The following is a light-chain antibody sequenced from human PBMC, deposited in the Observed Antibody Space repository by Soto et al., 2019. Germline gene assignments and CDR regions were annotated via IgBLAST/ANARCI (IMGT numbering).Light chain of an antibody. CDR1: QSISTSY. CDR3: QQYGSSPQDT. J-gene: IGKJ1*01. V-gene: IGKV3-20*01. Sequence: EIVLTQSPGTLSLFPGERATLSCRASQSISTSYLAWYQQKPGQAPRLLIYGSSSRATGIPDRFSGSGSGTDFTLTISSLEPEDFAVYYCQQYGSSPQDTFGQGTKWIS. CDR2: GSS.